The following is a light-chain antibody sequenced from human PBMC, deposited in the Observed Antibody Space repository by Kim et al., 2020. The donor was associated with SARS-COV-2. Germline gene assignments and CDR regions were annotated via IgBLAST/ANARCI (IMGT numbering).Light chain of an antibody. V-gene: IGLV3-19*01. J-gene: IGLJ3*02. CDR3: NSRDSSGNHWV. CDR2: GKN. Sequence: ALVQTVRITWQGDRLRSYYASWYQQKPGQAPVLVIYGKNNRPSGIPDRFSGSSSGNTASLTITGAQAEDEADYYCNSRDSSGNHWVFGGGTQLTVL. CDR1: RLRSYY.